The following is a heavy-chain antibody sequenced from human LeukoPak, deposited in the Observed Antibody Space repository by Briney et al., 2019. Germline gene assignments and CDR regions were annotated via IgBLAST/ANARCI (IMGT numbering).Heavy chain of an antibody. CDR2: INQGGSET. CDR1: GFTFSTYW. V-gene: IGHV3-7*01. Sequence: GGSLRLSCAASGFTFSTYWMTWVRQAPGKGLEWVANINQGGSETYYVDSVKGRFTISRDHAKNSLYLQMNSLRAEDTAVYYCARGGLYHYSGTSGDYWGQGTLVTVSS. J-gene: IGHJ4*02. D-gene: IGHD1-26*01. CDR3: ARGGLYHYSGTSGDY.